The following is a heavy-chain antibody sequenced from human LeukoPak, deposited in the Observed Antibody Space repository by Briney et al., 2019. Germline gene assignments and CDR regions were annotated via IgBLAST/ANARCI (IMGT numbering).Heavy chain of an antibody. Sequence: PGGSLRLSCAASGFTFSSYSMNWVRQAPGKGLEWVSYISSSSSTIYYADSVKGRFTISRDNAKNSLYLQMNSLRAEDTAVYYCARDEGRDYGDNNLWGQGTLVTVSS. J-gene: IGHJ5*02. CDR3: ARDEGRDYGDNNL. CDR1: GFTFSSYS. V-gene: IGHV3-48*01. D-gene: IGHD4-17*01. CDR2: ISSSSSTI.